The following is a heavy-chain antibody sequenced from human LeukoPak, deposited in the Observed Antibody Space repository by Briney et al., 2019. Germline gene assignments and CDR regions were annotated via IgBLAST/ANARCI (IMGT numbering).Heavy chain of an antibody. J-gene: IGHJ4*02. Sequence: GGSLRLSGAASGFAFSSYWMSWVRQAPGKGLEWVANIKQDGSEKYYVDSVKGRFTLSRDNAKNSLYLQINSLRAEDTAVYYCARDYRDVAAAPADWGQGTLVTVSS. CDR3: ARDYRDVAAAPAD. CDR1: GFAFSSYW. CDR2: IKQDGSEK. V-gene: IGHV3-7*01. D-gene: IGHD6-13*01.